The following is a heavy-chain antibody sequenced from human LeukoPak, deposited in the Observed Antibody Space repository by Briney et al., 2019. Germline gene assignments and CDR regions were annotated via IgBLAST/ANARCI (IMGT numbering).Heavy chain of an antibody. CDR3: ARDVATTGWYTFDY. CDR1: GDSISSINGA. V-gene: IGHV6-1*01. D-gene: IGHD6-19*01. J-gene: IGHJ4*02. Sequence: SQTLSVTCAISGDSISSINGAWNSVRQSPSRGLQWPGRTYYRCQWYSDYAVPIQGRISINPDTSKNQFTLHLFSVTPDDTAVYYCARDVATTGWYTFDYWGQGTRVTVSS. CDR2: TYYRCQWYS.